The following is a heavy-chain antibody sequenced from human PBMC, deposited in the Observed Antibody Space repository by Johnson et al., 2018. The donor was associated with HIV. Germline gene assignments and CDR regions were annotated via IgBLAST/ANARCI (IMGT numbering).Heavy chain of an antibody. V-gene: IGHV3-20*04. CDR2: INWNGGST. D-gene: IGHD4-17*01. Sequence: VQLVESGGGVVQPGRSLRLSCAASGFTFDDYGMSWVRQAPGKGLEWVSGINWNGGSTGYADSVKGRFTISRDNAKNSLYLQMNSLRAEDTAVYYCARAVGFDYGRGDAFDIWGQGTMVTVSS. J-gene: IGHJ3*02. CDR1: GFTFDDYG. CDR3: ARAVGFDYGRGDAFDI.